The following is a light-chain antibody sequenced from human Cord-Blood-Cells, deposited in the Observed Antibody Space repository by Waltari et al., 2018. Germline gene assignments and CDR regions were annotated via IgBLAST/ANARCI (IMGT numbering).Light chain of an antibody. J-gene: IGLJ2*01. CDR3: QVWDSSSDHVV. Sequence: SYVLTQPPSVSVAPGKTARITCGGNNIGSKSVHRYQQKPGQAPVLVIYYESDRPSGIPERCSGSNSGNTATLTISRVEAGDEADYYCQVWDSSSDHVVFGGGTKLTVL. V-gene: IGLV3-21*04. CDR2: YES. CDR1: NIGSKS.